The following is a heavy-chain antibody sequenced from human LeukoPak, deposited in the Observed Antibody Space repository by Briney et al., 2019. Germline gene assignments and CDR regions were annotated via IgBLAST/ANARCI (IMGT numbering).Heavy chain of an antibody. CDR1: GFTFSSYW. V-gene: IGHV3-7*01. D-gene: IGHD6-13*01. CDR2: IKQDGSEK. CDR3: ARTVGGSWYLRSPKYYFDY. J-gene: IGHJ4*02. Sequence: PGGSLRLSCAASGFTFSSYWMSWVRQAPGKGLEWVANIKQDGSEKYYMDSVKGRFTISRDNAKNSLYLQMNSLRAEDTAVYYCARTVGGSWYLRSPKYYFDYWGQGTLVTVSS.